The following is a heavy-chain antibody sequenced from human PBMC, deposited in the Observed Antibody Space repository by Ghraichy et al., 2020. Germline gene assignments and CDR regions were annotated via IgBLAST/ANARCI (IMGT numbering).Heavy chain of an antibody. J-gene: IGHJ3*02. Sequence: GGSLRLSCAASGFTFSSYAMSWVRQAPGKGLEWVSFITGSGGTTYYADSMKGRFTISRDNSKNTLYLQMNSLRAEDTAVYYCAKSIVGATGAFDIWGQGTMLTVSS. D-gene: IGHD1-26*01. CDR3: AKSIVGATGAFDI. CDR1: GFTFSSYA. CDR2: ITGSGGTT. V-gene: IGHV3-23*01.